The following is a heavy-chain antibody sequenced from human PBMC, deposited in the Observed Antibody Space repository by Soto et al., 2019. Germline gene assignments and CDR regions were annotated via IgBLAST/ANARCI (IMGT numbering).Heavy chain of an antibody. Sequence: PSETLSLTCTVSGGSISSSSYYWGWIRQPPGKGLEWIGSIYYSGSTYYNPSLKSRVTISVDTSKNQFSLKLSSVTAADTAVYYCARHCDEVGVPGGMDVWGQGTTVTVSS. CDR1: GGSISSSSYY. CDR3: ARHCDEVGVPGGMDV. CDR2: IYYSGST. V-gene: IGHV4-39*01. J-gene: IGHJ6*02. D-gene: IGHD1-26*01.